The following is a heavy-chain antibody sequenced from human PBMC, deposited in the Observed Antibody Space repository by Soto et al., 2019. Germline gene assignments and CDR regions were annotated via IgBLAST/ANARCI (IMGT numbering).Heavy chain of an antibody. Sequence: ASVKVSCKASGYTFTSYGISWVRQAPGQRLERMGWISAYNGNTNYAQKLQGRVTMTTDTSTSTAYMELRSLSSDDTALYYCARGTYSSIGYLEGPDYWGQGTLVTVSS. V-gene: IGHV1-18*01. CDR3: ARGTYSSIGYLEGPDY. J-gene: IGHJ4*02. D-gene: IGHD6-13*01. CDR1: GYTFTSYG. CDR2: ISAYNGNT.